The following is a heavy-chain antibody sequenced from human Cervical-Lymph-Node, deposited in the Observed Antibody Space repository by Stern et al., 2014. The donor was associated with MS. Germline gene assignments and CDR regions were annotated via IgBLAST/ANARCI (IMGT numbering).Heavy chain of an antibody. CDR2: IRGSGGST. CDR3: AKRMEGNSYGYAYYGMDV. J-gene: IGHJ6*02. V-gene: IGHV3-23*04. Sequence: EVQMVESGGGLVQPGGSLRLSCAASGFTFSSYAMSWVRQAPGKGLEWVSVIRGSGGSTYYAGSVKGRFTISRRNSKHKPFLQMNSLRAEGTAVYYCAKRMEGNSYGYAYYGMDVWGQGTTVTVSS. CDR1: GFTFSSYA. D-gene: IGHD5-18*01.